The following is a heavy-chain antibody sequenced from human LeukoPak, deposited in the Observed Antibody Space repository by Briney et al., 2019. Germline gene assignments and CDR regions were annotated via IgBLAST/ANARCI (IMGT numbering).Heavy chain of an antibody. Sequence: GGSLRLSCAASGFTFRNYYMTWIRQAPGKGLEWVSYISASGDTIYYGDSVRGRFTISRDNAKNSLYLDMNTLKAEDMAVYYCARDPSWEILSYFDYWGQGTLVTVSS. J-gene: IGHJ4*02. CDR1: GFTFRNYY. CDR2: ISASGDTI. CDR3: ARDPSWEILSYFDY. D-gene: IGHD1-26*01. V-gene: IGHV3-11*04.